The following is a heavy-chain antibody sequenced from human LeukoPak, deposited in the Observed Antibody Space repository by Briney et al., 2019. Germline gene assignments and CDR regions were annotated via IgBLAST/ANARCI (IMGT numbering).Heavy chain of an antibody. Sequence: GASVKVSCKASGYTFTNYGISWVRQAPGQGLEWMAWISANNGETRYAQNFQGRVTMTTDTSTSTAYMELRTLRSDDTALYYCARDAYYYYGSGSPIRAFDIWGQGTMVTVSS. CDR3: ARDAYYYYGSGSPIRAFDI. V-gene: IGHV1-18*04. J-gene: IGHJ3*02. CDR1: GYTFTNYG. CDR2: ISANNGET. D-gene: IGHD3-10*01.